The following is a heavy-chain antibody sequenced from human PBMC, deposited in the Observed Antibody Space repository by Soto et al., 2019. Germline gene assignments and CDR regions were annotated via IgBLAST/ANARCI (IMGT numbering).Heavy chain of an antibody. V-gene: IGHV4-59*01. CDR1: GGSMSSYY. J-gene: IGHJ4*02. Sequence: SETLSLTCTVSGGSMSSYYWSWIRQPPGKGLEWIGYIYYSGSTNYNPSLKSRVTISVDTSKNQFSLKLSSVTAADTAVYYCARESWNSFIDYWGQGTLVTVSS. CDR2: IYYSGST. D-gene: IGHD1-7*01. CDR3: ARESWNSFIDY.